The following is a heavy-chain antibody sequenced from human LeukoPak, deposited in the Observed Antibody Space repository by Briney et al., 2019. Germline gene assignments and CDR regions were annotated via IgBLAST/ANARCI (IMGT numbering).Heavy chain of an antibody. Sequence: ASVKVSCKASGYTFTGYYMHWVRQAPGQGLEWMGWINPNSGGTNYAQKFQGRVTMTRDTSISTAYMELSRLRSDDTAVYYCARVSGEQNYYYYYMDVWGKGTTVTVSS. CDR2: INPNSGGT. J-gene: IGHJ6*03. D-gene: IGHD7-27*01. V-gene: IGHV1-2*02. CDR3: ARVSGEQNYYYYYMDV. CDR1: GYTFTGYY.